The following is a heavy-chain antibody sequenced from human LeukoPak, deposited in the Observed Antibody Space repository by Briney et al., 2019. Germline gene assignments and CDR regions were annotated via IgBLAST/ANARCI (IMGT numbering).Heavy chain of an antibody. J-gene: IGHJ6*02. CDR1: GFTFSCYG. Sequence: PGGSLRFSCAASGFTFSCYGMHWVRQAPGKGVEWVAVISYDGSDKYYADSVKGRFTISRDDSKNTLYLQMNSLRAEDTAVYYCAKDLERYGSGTPSHKDYYYYYGMDVWGQGTTVTVSS. D-gene: IGHD3-10*01. CDR3: AKDLERYGSGTPSHKDYYYYYGMDV. V-gene: IGHV3-30*18. CDR2: ISYDGSDK.